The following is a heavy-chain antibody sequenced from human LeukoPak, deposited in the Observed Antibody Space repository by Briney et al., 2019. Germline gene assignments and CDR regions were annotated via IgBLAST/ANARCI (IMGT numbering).Heavy chain of an antibody. J-gene: IGHJ5*02. Sequence: PSETLSLTCTVSGSSISSGSDYWSWIRQSAGKGLEWIGRVYSSGSANYNPSLKSRLTMAVDTSKNQISLKLTSVTAADTAVYYCARDSGFWTFDPWGQGALVTVSS. D-gene: IGHD3/OR15-3a*01. CDR1: GSSISSGSDY. CDR3: ARDSGFWTFDP. CDR2: VYSSGSA. V-gene: IGHV4-61*02.